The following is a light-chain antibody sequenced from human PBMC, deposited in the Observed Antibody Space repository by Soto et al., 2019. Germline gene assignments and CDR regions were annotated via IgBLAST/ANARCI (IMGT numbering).Light chain of an antibody. J-gene: IGLJ2*01. CDR1: SSDVGGYNH. CDR3: SSYTSSSTVI. V-gene: IGLV2-14*01. CDR2: DVS. Sequence: QSVLTQSASVSGSPGQSITISCTGTSSDVGGYNHVSWYQQHPGKVPKLMIYDVSNRPSGVSNRFSGSKSGNTASLTISGLQAEDEADYYCSSYTSSSTVIFGGGTKLTVL.